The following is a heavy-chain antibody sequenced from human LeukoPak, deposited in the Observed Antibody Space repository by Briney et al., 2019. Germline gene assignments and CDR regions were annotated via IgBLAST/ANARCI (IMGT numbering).Heavy chain of an antibody. CDR2: ISGNGRNT. V-gene: IGHV3-64D*09. J-gene: IGHJ4*02. Sequence: GGSLRLSCSASGFTFSSYAMHWVRQAPGKGLEYVSAISGNGRNTYYADSLKGRFTISRDNSKNTLYLQMSSLRVEDTAVYYCVITSATGPLDYWGQGTLVTVSS. CDR3: VITSATGPLDY. CDR1: GFTFSSYA. D-gene: IGHD6-6*01.